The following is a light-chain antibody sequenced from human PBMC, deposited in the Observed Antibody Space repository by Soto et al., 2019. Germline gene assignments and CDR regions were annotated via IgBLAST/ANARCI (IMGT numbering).Light chain of an antibody. CDR3: QHYNRYSEA. CDR2: GAS. Sequence: EIVMTQSPATLSVSPGERATLSCRASQSVSSNLAWYQQKPGQAPRLLIYGASPRATGIPSRFSGSGSGTEFTLTISSLQPDDFATYYCQHYNRYSEAFGQGTKVDIK. V-gene: IGKV3-15*01. CDR1: QSVSSN. J-gene: IGKJ1*01.